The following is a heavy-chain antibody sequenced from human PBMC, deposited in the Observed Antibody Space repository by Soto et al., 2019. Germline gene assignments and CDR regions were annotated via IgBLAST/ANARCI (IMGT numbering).Heavy chain of an antibody. J-gene: IGHJ6*02. D-gene: IGHD2-8*01. CDR3: ARSGLYEYYYYGMDV. V-gene: IGHV3-33*01. Sequence: VQLVESGGGVVQPGRSLRLSCAASGFTFSSYGMHWVRQAPGKGLAWVAVIWYDGSNKYYADSVKGRFTISRDNSKNTLYLQMNSLRAEDTAVYYCARSGLYEYYYYGMDVWGQGTTVTVSS. CDR2: IWYDGSNK. CDR1: GFTFSSYG.